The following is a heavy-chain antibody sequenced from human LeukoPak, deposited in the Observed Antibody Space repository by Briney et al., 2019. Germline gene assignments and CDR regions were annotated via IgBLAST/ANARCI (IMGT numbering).Heavy chain of an antibody. CDR1: GGSISSSSHY. CDR3: ARSIAARPPDY. D-gene: IGHD6-6*01. V-gene: IGHV4-61*01. Sequence: SETLSLTCTVSGGSISSSSHYWSWIRQPPGKGLEWIGYIYYSGSTNYNPSLKSRVTISVDTSKNQFSLKLSSVTAADTAVYYCARSIAARPPDYWGQGTLVTVSS. J-gene: IGHJ4*02. CDR2: IYYSGST.